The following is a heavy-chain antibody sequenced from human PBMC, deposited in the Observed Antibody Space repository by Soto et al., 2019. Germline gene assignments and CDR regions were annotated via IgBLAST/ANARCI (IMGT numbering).Heavy chain of an antibody. CDR3: ARGAIVAVPAALSSYHDYANYRFDS. CDR2: IIPMLAAT. J-gene: IGHJ4*02. V-gene: IGHV1-69*01. CDR1: GGSFSDFA. D-gene: IGHD2-15*01. Sequence: QVQLAQSGAEMTKPGSSVKVSCRASGGSFSDFAFSWVRQAPGQCLEWMGGIIPMLAATKYAQRLQDRVTITAHESTNTVYLELNSLTSEDTAIYYCARGAIVAVPAALSSYHDYANYRFDSWGQVTLVTVSS.